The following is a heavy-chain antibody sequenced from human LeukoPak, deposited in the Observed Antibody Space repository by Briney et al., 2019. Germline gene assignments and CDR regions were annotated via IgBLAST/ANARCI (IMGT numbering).Heavy chain of an antibody. J-gene: IGHJ5*02. D-gene: IGHD4-17*01. Sequence: GGSLRLSCVASGFTFSSYSMIWVRQRPGKGLECVSFISSRSTTIEYADSVKGRFTISRDNSKNTLYLQMNSLRAEDTAVYYCAKDLSFYGDWFGWFDPWGQGTLVTVSS. CDR1: GFTFSSYS. CDR3: AKDLSFYGDWFGWFDP. V-gene: IGHV3-48*01. CDR2: ISSRSTTI.